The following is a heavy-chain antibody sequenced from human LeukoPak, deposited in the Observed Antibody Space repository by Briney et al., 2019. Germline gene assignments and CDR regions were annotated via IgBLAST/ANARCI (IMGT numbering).Heavy chain of an antibody. CDR3: ARLSGTFRAYSGYENIDY. CDR2: IIPIFGTA. V-gene: IGHV1-69*01. CDR1: GGTFSSYG. J-gene: IGHJ4*02. Sequence: SVKVSCKASGGTFSSYGISWVRQAPGQGLEWMGGIIPIFGTATYAQRFQGTVTFTADESTSTAYMEMSSLRSEDTAVYYCARLSGTFRAYSGYENIDYWGQGTLVTVSS. D-gene: IGHD5-12*01.